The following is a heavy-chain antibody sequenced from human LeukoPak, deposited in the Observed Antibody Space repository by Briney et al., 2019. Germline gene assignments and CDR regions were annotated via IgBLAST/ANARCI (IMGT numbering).Heavy chain of an antibody. CDR1: GVSFSGYY. Sequence: SETLSLTCAVYGVSFSGYYWSCICQPPGRGLECIGEINHSGTTNHCPSLKSRVPISVDSSKMQFSLKLSSVTAADTAVYYCARGAGDSDFWSSYYTARYYMDVWGKGTTVTVSS. D-gene: IGHD3-3*01. V-gene: IGHV4-34*01. J-gene: IGHJ6*03. CDR2: INHSGTT. CDR3: ARGAGDSDFWSSYYTARYYMDV.